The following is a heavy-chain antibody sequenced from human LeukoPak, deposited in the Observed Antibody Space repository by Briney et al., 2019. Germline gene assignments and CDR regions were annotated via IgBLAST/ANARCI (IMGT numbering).Heavy chain of an antibody. CDR1: GFTFSSYA. J-gene: IGHJ3*02. CDR2: INGSGGST. V-gene: IGHV3-23*01. D-gene: IGHD4-11*01. Sequence: PGGFLRLSCAASGFTFSSYAMSWVRQAPGKGLEWVSAINGSGGSTNYADSVKGRFTISRDNSKNTLYLQMNSLRAEDTAVYYCAKDSVYSNYGGDAFDIWGQGTMVTVSS. CDR3: AKDSVYSNYGGDAFDI.